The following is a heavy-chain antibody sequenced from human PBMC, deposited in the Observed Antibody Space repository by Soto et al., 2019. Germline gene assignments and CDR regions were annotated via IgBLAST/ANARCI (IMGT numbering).Heavy chain of an antibody. V-gene: IGHV3-48*01. J-gene: IGHJ4*02. D-gene: IGHD1-7*01. CDR1: GFTFSSYS. Sequence: GGSLRLSCAASGFTFSSYSMNWVRQAPGKGLEWVSYISSSSSTIYYADSVKGRFTISRDNAKNSLYLQMNSLRAEDTAVYYCAREGSGYNWNYGEIDYWGQGTLVTVSS. CDR2: ISSSSSTI. CDR3: AREGSGYNWNYGEIDY.